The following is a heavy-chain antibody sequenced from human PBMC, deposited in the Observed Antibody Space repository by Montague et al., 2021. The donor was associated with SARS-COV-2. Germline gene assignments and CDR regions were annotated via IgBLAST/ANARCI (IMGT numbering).Heavy chain of an antibody. CDR1: GGSISSSNW. CDR3: ARRPLGYYYYGMDV. V-gene: IGHV4-4*02. Sequence: SETLSLTCAVSGGSISSSNWWSWVRQPPGKGLEWIGEIYHSGSTNYNLSLKSRVTISVDKSKNQFSLKLSSVTAADTAVYYCARRPLGYYYYGMDVWGQGTTVTVSS. CDR2: IYHSGST. J-gene: IGHJ6*02.